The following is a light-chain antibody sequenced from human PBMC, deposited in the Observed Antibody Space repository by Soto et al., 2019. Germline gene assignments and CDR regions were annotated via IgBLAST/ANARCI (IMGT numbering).Light chain of an antibody. J-gene: IGLJ2*01. CDR1: SSDVGGYKY. CDR2: DVS. Sequence: QSVLTQPASVSGSPGQSITISCTGTSSDVGGYKYVSWYQQHPGKAPKLMIYDVSNRPSGASNRFSGSKSGNMASLTISGLQTEDEADYYCSSYTSSSTVVFGGGTKLTVL. CDR3: SSYTSSSTVV. V-gene: IGLV2-14*01.